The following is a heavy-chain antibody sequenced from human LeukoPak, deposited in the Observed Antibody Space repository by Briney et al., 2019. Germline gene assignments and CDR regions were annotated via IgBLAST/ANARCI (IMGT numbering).Heavy chain of an antibody. CDR2: ISYSGST. D-gene: IGHD6-13*01. Sequence: PSETLSLTCTVSGVSISTYSWSWIRQPPGKGLEWIGYISYSGSTSYNPSLRSRVTISVDTSKNQFSLKLSSVTAADTAVYYCAREGIAAAGTDGYGMDVWGQGTTVTVSS. CDR1: GVSISTYS. CDR3: AREGIAAAGTDGYGMDV. V-gene: IGHV4-59*12. J-gene: IGHJ6*02.